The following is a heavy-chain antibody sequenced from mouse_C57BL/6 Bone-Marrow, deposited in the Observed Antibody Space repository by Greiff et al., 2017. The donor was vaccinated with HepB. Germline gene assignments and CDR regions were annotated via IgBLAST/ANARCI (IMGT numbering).Heavy chain of an antibody. V-gene: IGHV1-50*01. J-gene: IGHJ2*01. CDR3: AREYDDDY. D-gene: IGHD2-14*01. Sequence: QVQLQQPGAELVKPGASVKLSCKASGYTFTSYWMQWVKQRPGQGLEWIGAIDPSDSYTNYNQKFKGKATLTVDTSSSTAYMQLSSLTSEDAAVYYCAREYDDDYWGQGTTLTVSS. CDR2: IDPSDSYT. CDR1: GYTFTSYW.